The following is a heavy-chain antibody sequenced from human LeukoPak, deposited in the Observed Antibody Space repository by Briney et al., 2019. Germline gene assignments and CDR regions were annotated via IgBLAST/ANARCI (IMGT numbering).Heavy chain of an antibody. CDR1: GFTFSSYA. CDR2: ISYDGSNK. D-gene: IGHD1-1*01. J-gene: IGHJ5*02. Sequence: PGGSLRLSCAASGFTFSSYAMHWVRRAPGKGLEWVAVISYDGSNKYYADSVKGRFTISRDNSKNTLYLQMNSLGAEDTAVYYCARSRRTTYNWFDPWGQGTLVTVSS. CDR3: ARSRRTTYNWFDP. V-gene: IGHV3-30-3*01.